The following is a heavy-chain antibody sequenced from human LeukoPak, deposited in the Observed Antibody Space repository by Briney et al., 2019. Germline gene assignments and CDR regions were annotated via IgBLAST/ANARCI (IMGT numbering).Heavy chain of an antibody. CDR1: GGTFSSYA. V-gene: IGHV1-69*06. J-gene: IGHJ3*02. Sequence: ASVKVSCKASGGTFSSYAISWVRQAPGQELEWMGRIIPIFGTANYAQKFQGRVTITADKSTSTAYMELSSPRSEDTAVYYCAQGRIAVADHAFDIWGQGTMVTVSS. CDR3: AQGRIAVADHAFDI. CDR2: IIPIFGTA. D-gene: IGHD6-19*01.